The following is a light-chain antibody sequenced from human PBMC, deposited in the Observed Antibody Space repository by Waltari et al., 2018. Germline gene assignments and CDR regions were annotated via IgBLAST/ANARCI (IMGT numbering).Light chain of an antibody. CDR2: NNN. CDR3: QSYDSSLSGVI. J-gene: IGLJ2*01. CDR1: SSNTGAGYD. V-gene: IGLV1-40*01. Sequence: QSVLTQPPSVSGAPGQRVTLSCTGSSSNTGAGYDVHWYQQLPGTAPKLLIYNNNIRPSGVPARFAGSRSGTSASLAITGLQAEDEADYYGQSYDSSLSGVIVGGGTKLTVL.